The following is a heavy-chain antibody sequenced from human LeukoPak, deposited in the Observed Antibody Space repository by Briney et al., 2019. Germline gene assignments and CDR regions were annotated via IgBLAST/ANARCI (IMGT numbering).Heavy chain of an antibody. J-gene: IGHJ4*02. V-gene: IGHV3-48*04. D-gene: IGHD4-17*01. CDR3: AGEGYGDYAY. Sequence: GGSLRLSCAASGFTFSSYAMSWVRQAPGKGLEWVSYISSSGSAIYYADSVKGRFTISRDNAKNSLYLQMNSLRAEDTAVYYCAGEGYGDYAYWGQGTLVTVSS. CDR1: GFTFSSYA. CDR2: ISSSGSAI.